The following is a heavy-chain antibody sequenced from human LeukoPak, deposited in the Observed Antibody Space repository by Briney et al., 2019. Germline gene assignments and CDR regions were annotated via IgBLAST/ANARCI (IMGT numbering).Heavy chain of an antibody. Sequence: SETLSLTCTVSGGSISSSSYYWGWIRQPPGKGLEWIGSIHYSGSTNYNPSLKSRVTISVDTSKNQFSLKLSSVTAADTAVYYCARVYYSSSYDYWYFDLWGRGTLVTVSS. J-gene: IGHJ2*01. CDR1: GGSISSSSYY. D-gene: IGHD6-13*01. CDR2: IHYSGST. V-gene: IGHV4-39*07. CDR3: ARVYYSSSYDYWYFDL.